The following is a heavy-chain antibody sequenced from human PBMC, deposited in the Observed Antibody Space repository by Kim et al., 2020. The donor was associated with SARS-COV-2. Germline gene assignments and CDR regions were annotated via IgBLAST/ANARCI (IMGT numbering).Heavy chain of an antibody. Sequence: SETRSLTCTVSGGSISSGGYYWSWIRQHPGKGLEWIGYIYYSGSTYYNPSLKSRVTISVDTSKNQFSLKLSSVTAADTAVYYCARVPILRIAAREKGEDAFDIWGQGTMVTVSS. CDR1: GGSISSGGYY. V-gene: IGHV4-31*03. CDR3: ARVPILRIAAREKGEDAFDI. J-gene: IGHJ3*02. D-gene: IGHD6-6*01. CDR2: IYYSGST.